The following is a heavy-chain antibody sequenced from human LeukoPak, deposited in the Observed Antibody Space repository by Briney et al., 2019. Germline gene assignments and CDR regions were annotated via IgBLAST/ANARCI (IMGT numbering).Heavy chain of an antibody. Sequence: ASVKVSCKASGYTFTGYYMHWVRQAPGQGLEWMGWINPNSGDTKYAQKFQGRVTMTRDTSISTAYMELSRLRSDDTAVYYCATQRGSYLWGTDFDYWGQGTLVTISS. J-gene: IGHJ4*02. CDR1: GYTFTGYY. V-gene: IGHV1-2*02. CDR2: INPNSGDT. CDR3: ATQRGSYLWGTDFDY. D-gene: IGHD3-16*01.